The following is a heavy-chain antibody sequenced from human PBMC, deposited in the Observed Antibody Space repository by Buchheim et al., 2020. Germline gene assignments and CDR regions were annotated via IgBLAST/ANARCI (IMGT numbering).Heavy chain of an antibody. V-gene: IGHV3-48*01. CDR2: ISSSSNTI. J-gene: IGHJ2*01. CDR3: ASLGGSYFRGYFDL. Sequence: EVQLVESGGGLVQPGGSLRLSCAASGFTFSSYSMNWVRQAPGKGLEWVSYISSSSNTIYYADSVKGRFTISRDNAKNSLYLQMNSLRAEDTAVYYCASLGGSYFRGYFDLWGRGTL. CDR1: GFTFSSYS. D-gene: IGHD1-26*01.